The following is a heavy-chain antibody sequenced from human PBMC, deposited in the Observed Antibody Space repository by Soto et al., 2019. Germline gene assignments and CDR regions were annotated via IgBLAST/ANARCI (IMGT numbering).Heavy chain of an antibody. D-gene: IGHD2-2*01. Sequence: VASVKVSCKASGYTFTSYYMHWVRQAPGQGLEWMGIINPSGGSTSYAQKFQGRVTMTRDTSTSTVYMELSSLRSEDTAVYYCARDRQYQLPIPYYYYYGMDVWGQGTTVTVSS. CDR2: INPSGGST. CDR1: GYTFTSYY. CDR3: ARDRQYQLPIPYYYYYGMDV. V-gene: IGHV1-46*01. J-gene: IGHJ6*02.